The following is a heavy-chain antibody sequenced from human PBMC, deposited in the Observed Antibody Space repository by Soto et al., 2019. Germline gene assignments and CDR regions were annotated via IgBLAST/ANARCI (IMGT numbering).Heavy chain of an antibody. CDR3: VHRTTVTSDDY. J-gene: IGHJ4*02. Sequence: SGPTLVNPTQTLTLTCTFSGFSLTTNRVVVGWVRQPPGKAPSWLAFIYGDDDKRYSPSLWSRLTITKDTSKNQVVLTMTNLDPVDTATYYCVHRTTVTSDDYWGRGTLVTVSS. CDR1: GFSLTTNRVV. CDR2: IYGDDDK. V-gene: IGHV2-5*02. D-gene: IGHD4-17*01.